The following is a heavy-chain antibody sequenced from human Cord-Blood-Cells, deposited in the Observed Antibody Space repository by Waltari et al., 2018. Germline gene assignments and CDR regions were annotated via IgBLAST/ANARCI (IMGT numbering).Heavy chain of an antibody. Sequence: QVQLVQSGAEVKKPGASVKVSCKASGYTFTGYYMHWVRQAPGQGLGWMGWINPNRGGTNYAQKFKGRLIMTRDTSISPAYMELSRLRSDDTALYYCARERDAFDIWGQGTMVTVSS. V-gene: IGHV1-2*02. CDR2: INPNRGGT. J-gene: IGHJ3*02. CDR3: ARERDAFDI. CDR1: GYTFTGYY.